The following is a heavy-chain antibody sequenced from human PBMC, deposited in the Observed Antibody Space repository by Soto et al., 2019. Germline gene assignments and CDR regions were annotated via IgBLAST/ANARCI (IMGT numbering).Heavy chain of an antibody. Sequence: ASVKVSCTASGYTFTNYYMHWVRQAPGQGLEWMGIIDPSGGGTSYAQKFQGRLTMTRDTSTSTVYMELSSLRSEDTAVYYCARDRVDCSGGNCWRSVEDTWGQGTLVT. D-gene: IGHD2-15*01. CDR1: GYTFTNYY. V-gene: IGHV1-46*01. J-gene: IGHJ5*02. CDR3: ARDRVDCSGGNCWRSVEDT. CDR2: IDPSGGGT.